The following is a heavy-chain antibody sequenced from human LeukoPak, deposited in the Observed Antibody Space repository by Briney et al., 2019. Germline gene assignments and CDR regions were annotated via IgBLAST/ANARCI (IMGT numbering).Heavy chain of an antibody. V-gene: IGHV4-39*01. J-gene: IGHJ5*02. CDR3: ARVRGPDGWFAP. CDR2: IYYSGNT. CDR1: GGSIDRSSYY. Sequence: SETLSLTCTVSGGSIDRSSYYWGWIRQPPGKGLEWIGSIYYSGNTYYNSSLKSRITISVNTTKNQVALKLSSVTAAGTAVYYCARVRGPDGWFAPWGQGTLVSVSS.